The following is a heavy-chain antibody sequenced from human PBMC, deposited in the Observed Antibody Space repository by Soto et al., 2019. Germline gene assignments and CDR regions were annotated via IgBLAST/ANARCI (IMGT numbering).Heavy chain of an antibody. D-gene: IGHD3-22*01. Sequence: GGSLRLSCAASGFTSSSYGMHWVRQAPGKGLEWVAVISYDGSNKYYADSVKGRFTISRDNSKNTLYLQMNSLRAEDTAVYYCAKGVYDSSSWFDTWGQGTLVTVSS. CDR3: AKGVYDSSSWFDT. V-gene: IGHV3-30*18. CDR1: GFTSSSYG. J-gene: IGHJ5*02. CDR2: ISYDGSNK.